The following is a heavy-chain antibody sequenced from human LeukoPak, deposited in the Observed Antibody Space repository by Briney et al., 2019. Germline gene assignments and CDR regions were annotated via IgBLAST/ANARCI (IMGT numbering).Heavy chain of an antibody. J-gene: IGHJ5*02. CDR1: GYTFTAYY. V-gene: IGHV1-2*02. CDR2: IDPNSGGT. CDR3: ARGPTHTNWSRWFEP. Sequence: ASVKVSCKASGYTFTAYYIHWVRQAPGQGLEWMGWIDPNSGGTNYAQTFQGRVTMTRDTSISTAYMDLSRLISDDTAMYYCARGPTHTNWSRWFEPWGQGTLVTVSS. D-gene: IGHD1-1*01.